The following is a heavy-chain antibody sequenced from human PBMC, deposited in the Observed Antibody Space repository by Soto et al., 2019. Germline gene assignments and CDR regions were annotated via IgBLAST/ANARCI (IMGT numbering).Heavy chain of an antibody. CDR2: IYYSGTN. J-gene: IGHJ4*02. CDR3: ARATYHSSGYFYX. D-gene: IGHD3-22*01. Sequence: SETLSLTCTVSGVSISSVAYYWGWIRQPPGKGVELIGEIYYSGTNYYNQSLRSRLTISIDKSTNHFSLSLRSVTAADTPVYYCARATYHSSGYFYXWGQGGLLTVSX. CDR1: GVSISSVAYY. V-gene: IGHV4-30-4*08.